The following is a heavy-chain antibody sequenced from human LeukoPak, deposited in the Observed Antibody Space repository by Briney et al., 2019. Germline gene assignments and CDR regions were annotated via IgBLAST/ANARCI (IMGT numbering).Heavy chain of an antibody. CDR3: ARDGAPDY. D-gene: IGHD3-16*01. J-gene: IGHJ4*02. V-gene: IGHV1-2*02. CDR1: GYTFTNYY. CDR2: INPNSGGT. Sequence: ASVKVSCKASGYTFTNYYMHWQRQPPGQGLEWMGWINPNSGGTNYAQKFQGRVTMTRDTSISTAYMDLSRLGSDDTAVYYCARDGAPDYWGQGTLVTVSS.